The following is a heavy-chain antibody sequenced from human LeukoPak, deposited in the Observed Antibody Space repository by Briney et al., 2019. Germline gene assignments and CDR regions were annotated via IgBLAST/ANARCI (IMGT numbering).Heavy chain of an antibody. V-gene: IGHV4-59*08. J-gene: IGHJ4*02. D-gene: IGHD6-19*01. CDR1: GGSITGYN. CDR2: VYYSGST. CDR3: ARNVAVTGTYSYSDY. Sequence: SETLSLICTVSGGSITGYNWSWIRQSPGKGLEWIGYVYYSGSTNYNPSLQSRLTLSLDTSKKQVSLKLSSVTAADTAVYYCARNVAVTGTYSYSDYWGQGILVTVSS.